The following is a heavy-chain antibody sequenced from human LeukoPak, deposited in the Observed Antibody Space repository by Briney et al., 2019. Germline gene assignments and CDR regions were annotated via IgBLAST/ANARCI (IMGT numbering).Heavy chain of an antibody. V-gene: IGHV5-51*01. Sequence: GESLKISCKGSGYIFTSYLIGGVRQIPGKGLEWMWIIYPGDSDTRDSPSFQGHVTISADKSISTAYLQWSSLKASDTAMYCFARLVVDEMIDYWGQGTLVTVSS. D-gene: IGHD2-15*01. CDR3: ARLVVDEMIDY. J-gene: IGHJ4*02. CDR1: GYIFTSYL. CDR2: IYPGDSDT.